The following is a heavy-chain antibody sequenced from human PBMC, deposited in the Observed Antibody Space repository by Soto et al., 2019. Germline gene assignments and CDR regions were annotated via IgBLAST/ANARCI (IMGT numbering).Heavy chain of an antibody. CDR1: GFTFSSYW. V-gene: IGHV3-74*01. D-gene: IGHD6-19*01. Sequence: GGSLRLSCAASGFTFSSYWMHWVRQAPGKGLVWVSRINSDGSSTSYADSVKGRFTISRDNAKNTLYLQMNSRIAEDTAVYYCARDVAVAGTGSAFDIWGQGTMVTVSS. J-gene: IGHJ3*02. CDR2: INSDGSST. CDR3: ARDVAVAGTGSAFDI.